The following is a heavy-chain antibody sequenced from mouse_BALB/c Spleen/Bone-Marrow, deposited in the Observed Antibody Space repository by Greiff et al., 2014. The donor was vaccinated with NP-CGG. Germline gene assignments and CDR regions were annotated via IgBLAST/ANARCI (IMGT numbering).Heavy chain of an antibody. V-gene: IGHV1S137*01. CDR1: GYTFTDYT. J-gene: IGHJ4*01. D-gene: IGHD2-4*01. CDR2: ISTYYGDA. Sequence: QVQLQQFGAELVRPGVSVKISCKGSGYTFTDYTMHWVKQSHAKSLEWIGVISTYYGDASYNQKFKGKATMTVDKSSSTAYMELARLTSEDSAIYYCARVITTGYYGMDYWGQGTSVTVSS. CDR3: ARVITTGYYGMDY.